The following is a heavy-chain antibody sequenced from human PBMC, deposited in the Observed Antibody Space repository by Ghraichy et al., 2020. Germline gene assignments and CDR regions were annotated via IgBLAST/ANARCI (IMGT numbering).Heavy chain of an antibody. CDR1: GGSISSGGYY. D-gene: IGHD5-18*01. CDR2: IYYSGST. Sequence: SETLSLTCTVSGGSISSGGYYWSWIRQHPGKGLEWIGYIYYSGSTYYNPSLKSRITISVDTSKNQFSLKLSSVTAADTAVYYWASHKGTGYSSLFDYWGQGTLVTVSS. CDR3: ASHKGTGYSSLFDY. J-gene: IGHJ4*02. V-gene: IGHV4-31*03.